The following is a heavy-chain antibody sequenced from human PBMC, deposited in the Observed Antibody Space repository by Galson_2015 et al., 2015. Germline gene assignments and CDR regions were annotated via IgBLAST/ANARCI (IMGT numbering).Heavy chain of an antibody. CDR2: INPNTGGT. D-gene: IGHD4-17*01. CDR3: ARTGTSLSDSLAFDI. CDR1: GYTFTGYY. Sequence: SVKVSCKASGYTFTGYYVHWVRQAPGQGLEWMGRINPNTGGTNYAQKFQGRVTMTRDTSISTAYMELSNLTSDDTAMYYCARTGTSLSDSLAFDIWGQGTMVTVSS. J-gene: IGHJ3*02. V-gene: IGHV1-2*06.